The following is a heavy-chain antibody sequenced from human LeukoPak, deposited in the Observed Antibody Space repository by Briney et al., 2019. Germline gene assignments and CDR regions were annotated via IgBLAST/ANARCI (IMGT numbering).Heavy chain of an antibody. Sequence: PGGSLRLSCAASGFTFSSYAMSWVRQAPEKGLEWVSAISATGGSTYHADSVKGRFTISRDNSRNTLYLQMNSLRPEDTAVYYCARDHPPYYYDSSGYFLTYWGQGTVVTVSS. CDR2: ISATGGST. J-gene: IGHJ4*02. D-gene: IGHD3-22*01. CDR1: GFTFSSYA. V-gene: IGHV3-23*01. CDR3: ARDHPPYYYDSSGYFLTY.